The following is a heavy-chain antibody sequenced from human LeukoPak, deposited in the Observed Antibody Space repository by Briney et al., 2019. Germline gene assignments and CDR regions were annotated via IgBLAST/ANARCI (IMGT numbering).Heavy chain of an antibody. CDR3: ASHDFYYDSSGYLDP. D-gene: IGHD3-22*01. V-gene: IGHV4-39*01. CDR2: IYYSGST. Sequence: SETLSLTCTVSGGSISSSSYYWGWIRQPPGKGLEWIGSIYYSGSTYYNPSLKSRVTISVDTSKNQFSLKLSSVTAADTAVYYCASHDFYYDSSGYLDPWGQGTLVTVSS. J-gene: IGHJ5*02. CDR1: GGSISSSSYY.